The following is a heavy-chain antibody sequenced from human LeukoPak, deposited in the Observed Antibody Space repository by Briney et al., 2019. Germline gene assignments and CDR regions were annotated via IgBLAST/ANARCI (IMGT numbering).Heavy chain of an antibody. J-gene: IGHJ6*03. CDR2: IYHSGST. CDR1: GGSISSGGYY. Sequence: SQTLSLTCTVSGGSISSGGYYWSWIRQPPGKGLEWIGYIYHSGSTYYNPSLKSRVTISVDRSKNQFSLKLSSVTAADTAVYYCARGTGRFGHMDVWGKGTTVTVSS. D-gene: IGHD1-1*01. CDR3: ARGTGRFGHMDV. V-gene: IGHV4-30-2*01.